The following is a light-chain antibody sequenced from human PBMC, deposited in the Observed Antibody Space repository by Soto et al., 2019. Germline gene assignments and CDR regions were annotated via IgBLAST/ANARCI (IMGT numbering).Light chain of an antibody. V-gene: IGLV2-14*01. J-gene: IGLJ2*01. CDR2: EVS. Sequence: QAVVTQPASVSGSPGQSITISCTGTSSDVGGYNYVSWYQQHPGKAPKLIIYEVSKWPSGVSNRFSGSKSGNTASLTISGLQAEDEADYYCSSYTSIGTVLFGGGTKLTVL. CDR1: SSDVGGYNY. CDR3: SSYTSIGTVL.